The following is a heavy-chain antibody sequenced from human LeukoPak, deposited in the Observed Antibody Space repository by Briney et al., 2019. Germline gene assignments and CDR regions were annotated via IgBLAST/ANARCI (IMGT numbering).Heavy chain of an antibody. CDR3: ARAGVRGYYYYYYMDV. CDR1: GYSFISYW. CDR2: IYPGDSDT. J-gene: IGHJ6*03. Sequence: GESLKISCKGSGYSFISYWIGWVRQMPGKGLEWMGIIYPGDSDTRYSPSFQGQVTISADKSISTAYLQWSSLKASDTAMYYCARAGVRGYYYYYYMDVWGKGTTVTISS. D-gene: IGHD3-10*01. V-gene: IGHV5-51*01.